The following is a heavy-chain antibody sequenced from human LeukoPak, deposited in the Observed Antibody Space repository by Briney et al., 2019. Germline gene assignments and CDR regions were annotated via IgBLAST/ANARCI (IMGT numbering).Heavy chain of an antibody. J-gene: IGHJ4*02. Sequence: TSETLSLTCTVSGGSVSSGSYYWSWIRQPPGKGLEWIGYICYSGSTNYNPSLKSRVTISVDTSKNQFSLKLSSVTAADTAVYYCARDGRDTAMVTKGFDYWGQGTLVTVSS. D-gene: IGHD5-18*01. CDR1: GGSVSSGSYY. CDR2: ICYSGST. CDR3: ARDGRDTAMVTKGFDY. V-gene: IGHV4-61*01.